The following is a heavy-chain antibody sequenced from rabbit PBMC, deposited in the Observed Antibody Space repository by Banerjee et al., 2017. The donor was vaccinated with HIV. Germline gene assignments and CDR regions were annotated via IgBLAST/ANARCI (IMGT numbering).Heavy chain of an antibody. CDR3: ARGDNWDAIRLDL. CDR2: INTSSGNT. D-gene: IGHD4-2*01. CDR1: GFDISSYN. V-gene: IGHV1S45*01. Sequence: QEQLEESGGGLVTPGASLTLTCTASGFDISSYNMCWVRQAPGKGLEWIACINTSSGNTVYASWAKGPFTISKSSSTTVTLQGPSLTAADTATYFCARGDNWDAIRLDLWGQGTLVTVS. J-gene: IGHJ3*01.